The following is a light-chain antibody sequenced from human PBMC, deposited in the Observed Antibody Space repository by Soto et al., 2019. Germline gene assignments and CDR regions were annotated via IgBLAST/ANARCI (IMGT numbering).Light chain of an antibody. CDR2: DVN. CDR3: TSYASGSSHVV. J-gene: IGLJ2*01. CDR1: SSDIGGYDY. Sequence: QSVLTQPASVSGSPGQSITLSCTGTSSDIGGYDYVSWYQRHPGKAPKLIIYDVNNRPSGVSNRFSGSKSGNTASLTLSGLQDEDAADYYCTSYASGSSHVVFVGGTKLTVL. V-gene: IGLV2-14*01.